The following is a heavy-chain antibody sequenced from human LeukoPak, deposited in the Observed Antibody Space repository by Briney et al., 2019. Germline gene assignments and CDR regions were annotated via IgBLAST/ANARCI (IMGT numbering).Heavy chain of an antibody. D-gene: IGHD2-2*01. CDR1: GFTFSSYA. J-gene: IGHJ6*02. Sequence: GGSLRLSCAASGFTFSSYAMSWVRQTPGKGLEWVSGISGSGGSTYYADSVKGRFTTSRDNSKNTLYLQMNSLRAEGTAVYYCAKDGWVPAAMDYYYYGMDVWGQGTTVTVSS. V-gene: IGHV3-23*01. CDR2: ISGSGGST. CDR3: AKDGWVPAAMDYYYYGMDV.